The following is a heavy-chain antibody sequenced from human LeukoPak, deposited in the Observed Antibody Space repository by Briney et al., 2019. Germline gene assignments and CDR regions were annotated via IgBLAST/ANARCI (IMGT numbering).Heavy chain of an antibody. Sequence: PGGSLRLSCAASGFTFSSYTMNWVRQAPVRGLEWVSSISSTGDYIYYADSVKGRFTISRDNAKNSVYLQMNSLGAEDTALYYCARVLGVAGRPAAIDYWGQGTLVTVSS. D-gene: IGHD6-6*01. CDR2: ISSTGDYI. V-gene: IGHV3-21*01. J-gene: IGHJ4*02. CDR1: GFTFSSYT. CDR3: ARVLGVAGRPAAIDY.